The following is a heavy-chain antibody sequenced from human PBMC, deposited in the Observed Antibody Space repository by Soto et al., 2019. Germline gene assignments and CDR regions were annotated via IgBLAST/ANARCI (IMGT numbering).Heavy chain of an antibody. Sequence: EVQLLESGGALVQPGGSLRLSCAASGFTFTTSAMSWVRQAPGKGLEWVSTLTGDGAYISYADSVKGRFTISRDNSQNTLYLQMNSLRADDTAIYYCARRMTAYFVFWGQGTLVTVSS. CDR2: LTGDGAYI. D-gene: IGHD2-8*01. CDR1: GFTFTTSA. J-gene: IGHJ4*02. CDR3: ARRMTAYFVF. V-gene: IGHV3-23*01.